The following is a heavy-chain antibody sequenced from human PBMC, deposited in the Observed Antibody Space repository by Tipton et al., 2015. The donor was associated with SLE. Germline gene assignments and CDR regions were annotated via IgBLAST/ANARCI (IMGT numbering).Heavy chain of an antibody. CDR2: MYNSGNT. J-gene: IGHJ3*02. D-gene: IGHD6-19*01. Sequence: TLSLTCTVSGGSISSGSYYWSWIRQPAGKGLEWIGSMYNSGNTFYNPSLKSRVTISLDMSKNQFSLKLSSVTAADTAVYYCATSFIHSDWGAFHIWGQGTMVTVSS. V-gene: IGHV4-61*02. CDR1: GGSISSGSYY. CDR3: ATSFIHSDWGAFHI.